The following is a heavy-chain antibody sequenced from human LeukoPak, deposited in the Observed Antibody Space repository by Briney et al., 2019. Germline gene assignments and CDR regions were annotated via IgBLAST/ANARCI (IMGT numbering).Heavy chain of an antibody. CDR2: INHSGST. Sequence: SETLSLTCTVSGGSISGYYWSWIRQPPGKGLEWVGEINHSGSTNYNPSLKSRVTTSVDTSKNQFSLKLSSVTAADTAVYYCARAVIWFGEFNYGMDVWGQGTTVTVSS. D-gene: IGHD3-10*01. CDR1: GGSISGYY. V-gene: IGHV4-34*01. J-gene: IGHJ6*02. CDR3: ARAVIWFGEFNYGMDV.